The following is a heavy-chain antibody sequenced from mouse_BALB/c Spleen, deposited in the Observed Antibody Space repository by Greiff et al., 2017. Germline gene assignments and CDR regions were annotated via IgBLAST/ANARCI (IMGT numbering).Heavy chain of an antibody. V-gene: IGHV1-5*01. CDR3: THYDFYYYAMDY. J-gene: IGHJ4*01. D-gene: IGHD2-4*01. Sequence: EVQVVESGTVLARPGASVKMSCKASGYTFTSYWMHWVKQRPGQGLEWIGAIYPGNSDTSYNQKFKGKAKLTAVTSTSTAYMELSSLTNEDSAVYYCTHYDFYYYAMDYWGQGTSVTVSS. CDR2: IYPGNSDT. CDR1: GYTFTSYW.